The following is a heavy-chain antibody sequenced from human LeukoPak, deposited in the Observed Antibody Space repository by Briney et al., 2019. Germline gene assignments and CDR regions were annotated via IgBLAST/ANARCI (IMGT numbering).Heavy chain of an antibody. D-gene: IGHD3-3*01. CDR1: GGTFSSYA. CDR3: ARESIVVVPAAKYYDFWSGYFNYMDV. Sequence: SVKVSCKASGGTFSSYAISWVRQAPGQGLEWMGGIIPIFGTANYAQKFQGRVTITADESTSTAYMELSSLRSKDTAVYYCARESIVVVPAAKYYDFWSGYFNYMDVWGKGTTVTVSS. V-gene: IGHV1-69*13. J-gene: IGHJ6*03. CDR2: IIPIFGTA.